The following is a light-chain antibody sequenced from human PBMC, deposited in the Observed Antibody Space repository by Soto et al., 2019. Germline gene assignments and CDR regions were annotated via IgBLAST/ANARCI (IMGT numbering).Light chain of an antibody. CDR1: SSNIGAGYD. Sequence: QSVLTQPPSVSGAPGQRVTISCTGSSSNIGAGYDVHWYQQLPGTAPKLLIYGNSNRPSGVPDRFSGSKSGTSASLAITGLQAEDEAVYYWQSSGCRLCAVFATGGTVPFL. V-gene: IGLV1-40*01. CDR3: QSSGCRLCAV. CDR2: GNS. J-gene: IGLJ1*01.